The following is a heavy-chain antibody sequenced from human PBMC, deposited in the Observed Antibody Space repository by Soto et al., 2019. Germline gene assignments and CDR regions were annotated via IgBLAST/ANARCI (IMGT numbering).Heavy chain of an antibody. CDR3: AKDTYYHDSSGDYGFEW. D-gene: IGHD3-22*01. CDR2: ISYDGTNK. J-gene: IGHJ4*02. CDR1: GLIFSSYG. V-gene: IGHV3-30*18. Sequence: QGQLVESGGGVVQPGRSLRLSCAASGLIFSSYGMHWVRQAPGKGLEWLAVISYDGTNKNYADSVKGRFTISRDNSKNTVYLQMNSVRPDDTAVYYCAKDTYYHDSSGDYGFEWGGQGTLVTVSS.